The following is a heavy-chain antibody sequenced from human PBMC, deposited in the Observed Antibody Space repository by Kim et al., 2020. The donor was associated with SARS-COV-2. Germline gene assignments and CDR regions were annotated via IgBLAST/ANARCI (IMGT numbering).Heavy chain of an antibody. CDR1: GYTFTGYY. CDR3: ARAIPSSSWPQTWDWFDP. J-gene: IGHJ5*02. D-gene: IGHD6-13*01. Sequence: ASVKVSCKASGYTFTGYYMHWVRQAPGQGLEWMGWINPNSGGTNYAQKFQGRVTMTRDTSISTAYMELSRLRSDDTAVYYCARAIPSSSWPQTWDWFDPWGQGTLVTVSS. V-gene: IGHV1-2*02. CDR2: INPNSGGT.